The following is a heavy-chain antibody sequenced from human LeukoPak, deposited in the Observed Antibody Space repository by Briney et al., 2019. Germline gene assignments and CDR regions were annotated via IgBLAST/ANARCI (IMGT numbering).Heavy chain of an antibody. CDR2: IYYSGST. Sequence: SETLSLTCTVSGGSISSYYWSWIRQPPGKGLEWIGYIYYSGSTNYNPSLKSRVTISVDTSKNQFSLKLSSVTVADTAVYYCARDGRVRYDFWSGSPQNNWFDPWGQGTLVTVSS. CDR3: ARDGRVRYDFWSGSPQNNWFDP. V-gene: IGHV4-59*01. CDR1: GGSISSYY. J-gene: IGHJ5*02. D-gene: IGHD3-3*01.